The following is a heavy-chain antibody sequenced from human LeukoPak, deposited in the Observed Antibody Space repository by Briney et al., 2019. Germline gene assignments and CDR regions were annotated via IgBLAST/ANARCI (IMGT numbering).Heavy chain of an antibody. CDR2: IDVTTGGS. V-gene: IGHV3-23*01. CDR3: AKVIYYQPYF. CDR1: GFTLSSYA. D-gene: IGHD2-2*01. J-gene: IGHJ4*02. Sequence: PGGSLRLSCAASGFTLSSYAMSWVRQAPGKGLEWVSTIDVTTGGSYYADSVKGRFTISRDTFQNTLYLQLNSLRVDDTAIYYCAKVIYYQPYFWGQGTLVTVSS.